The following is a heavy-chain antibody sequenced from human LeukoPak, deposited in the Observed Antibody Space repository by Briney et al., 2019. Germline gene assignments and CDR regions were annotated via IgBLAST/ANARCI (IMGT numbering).Heavy chain of an antibody. J-gene: IGHJ4*02. CDR3: ARQTGSGLFILP. CDR1: GGSISNSSSY. CDR2: IYYSGST. V-gene: IGHV4-39*01. Sequence: PSETLSLTCTVSGGSISNSSSYWGWIRQPPGKGLEWIGSIYYSGSTFYNPSLKSRVTISVDTSKNQFSLKLSSVTAADTAVYYCARQTGSGLFILPGGQGTLVTVSS. D-gene: IGHD3/OR15-3a*01.